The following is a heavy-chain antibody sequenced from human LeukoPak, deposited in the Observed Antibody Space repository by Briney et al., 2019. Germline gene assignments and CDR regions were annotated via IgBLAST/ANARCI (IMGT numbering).Heavy chain of an antibody. CDR2: ISSGGSTI. V-gene: IGHV3-48*03. Sequence: GGSLRLSCEASGFTINNCKMNWVRQAPGKGLEWISYISSGGSTIFYAESVKGRFTTSRDNAKNSLYLQMNNLRVDDTARYYCARDGLDHYDFWSGSDYWGQGTLVTVSS. CDR1: GFTINNCK. J-gene: IGHJ4*02. CDR3: ARDGLDHYDFWSGSDY. D-gene: IGHD3-3*01.